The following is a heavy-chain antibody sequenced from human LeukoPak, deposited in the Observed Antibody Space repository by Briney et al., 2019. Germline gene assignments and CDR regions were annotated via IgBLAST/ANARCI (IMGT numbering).Heavy chain of an antibody. D-gene: IGHD6-19*01. CDR3: ARLGKATGYSSGWRTRGFDY. CDR2: IYHSGST. V-gene: IGHV4-38-2*02. CDR1: GYSISSGYY. J-gene: IGHJ4*02. Sequence: SETLSLTCTVSGYSISSGYYWGWIRQPPGKGLEWIGSIYHSGSTYYNPSLKSRVTISVDTSKNQFSLKLSSVTAADTAVYYCARLGKATGYSSGWRTRGFDYWGQGTLVTVSS.